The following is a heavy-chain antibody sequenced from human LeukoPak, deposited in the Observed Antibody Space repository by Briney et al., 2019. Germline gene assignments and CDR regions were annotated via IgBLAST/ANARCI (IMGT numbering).Heavy chain of an antibody. CDR2: IYSGGST. D-gene: IGHD6-6*01. CDR3: ARDRRWDSSSPLDY. Sequence: GGSLRLSCAASGFTVSSNYMSWVRQAPEKGLEWVSVIYSGGSTYYADSVKGRFTISRDNSKNTLYLQMNSLRAEDTAVYYCARDRRWDSSSPLDYWGQGTLVTVSS. CDR1: GFTVSSNY. V-gene: IGHV3-66*02. J-gene: IGHJ4*02.